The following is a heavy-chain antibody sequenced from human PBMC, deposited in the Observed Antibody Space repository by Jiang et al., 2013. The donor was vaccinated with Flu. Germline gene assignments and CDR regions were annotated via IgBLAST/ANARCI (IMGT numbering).Heavy chain of an antibody. CDR2: ISYDGSNR. CDR1: GFTFSSYA. V-gene: IGHV3-30*04. Sequence: VQLVESGGGVVQPGRSLRLSCAASGFTFSSYAMHWVRQAPGKGLEWVAVISYDGSNRYYADSVKGRFTISRDNSKNTLYLQMNSLRAEDTAVYYCARSDDHYGMDVWGPRDHGSPSPQ. J-gene: IGHJ6*01. CDR3: ARSDDHYGMDV.